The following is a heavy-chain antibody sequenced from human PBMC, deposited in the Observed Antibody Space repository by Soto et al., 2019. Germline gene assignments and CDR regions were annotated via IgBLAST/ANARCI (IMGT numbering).Heavy chain of an antibody. CDR3: AIAPLVGAPAYFDY. CDR2: ISYDATTK. J-gene: IGHJ4*02. V-gene: IGHV3-30*04. D-gene: IGHD1-26*01. Sequence: QVYLVESGGGVVQPGRSLRLSCAGSGFPFSAYPLHWVRQAPGKGLEWVAVISYDATTKYYADSVRGRFTISRDKSRDTLYLQMNSLRPEDTPVSFCAIAPLVGAPAYFDYWGQGTLVTVSS. CDR1: GFPFSAYP.